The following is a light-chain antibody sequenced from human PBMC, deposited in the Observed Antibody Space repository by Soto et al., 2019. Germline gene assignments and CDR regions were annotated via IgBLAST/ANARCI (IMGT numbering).Light chain of an antibody. CDR3: QQRSSWT. Sequence: EIVLTQSPATLSLSPGERATLSCRASQSVSSFLGWYQQKPGQAPRLLIYDASNRAPGIPARFSGSGSGTDFTLTISSLEPEDFAVYYCQQRSSWTFGQGTKVEI. J-gene: IGKJ1*01. V-gene: IGKV3-11*01. CDR1: QSVSSF. CDR2: DAS.